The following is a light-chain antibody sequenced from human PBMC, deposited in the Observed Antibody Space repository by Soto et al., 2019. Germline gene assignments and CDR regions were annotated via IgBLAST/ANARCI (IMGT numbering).Light chain of an antibody. CDR1: SSDVGSYNL. CDR2: EGS. V-gene: IGLV2-23*01. Sequence: QSALTQPASXXGXXXXXXXISCTGTSSDVGSYNLVSWYQQHPGNAPKLMIYEGSKRPSGVSNRFFGSKSGNTASLTISGLQAGDEADYYCCSFARGSTLVFGGGTKLTVL. CDR3: CSFARGSTLV. J-gene: IGLJ3*02.